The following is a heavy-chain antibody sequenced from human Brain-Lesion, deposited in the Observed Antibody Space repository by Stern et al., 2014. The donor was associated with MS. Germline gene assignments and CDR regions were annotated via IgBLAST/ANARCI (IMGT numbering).Heavy chain of an antibody. CDR3: ARDQRGITIFGVVTDYYYLGMDV. V-gene: IGHV1-2*02. Sequence: VQLVESGAEVKKPGASVKVSCKTSGYIFTGYYIHWVRQAPGQGLEWMAWINPNNGGTKYAQKVQGRVTMSRDTSISTAYVELSSLTSDDTAVYYCARDQRGITIFGVVTDYYYLGMDVWGQGTTVTVSS. CDR2: INPNNGGT. J-gene: IGHJ6*02. CDR1: GYIFTGYY. D-gene: IGHD3-3*01.